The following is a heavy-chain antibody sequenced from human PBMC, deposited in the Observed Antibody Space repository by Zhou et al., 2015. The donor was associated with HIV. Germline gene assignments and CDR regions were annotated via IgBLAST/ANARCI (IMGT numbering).Heavy chain of an antibody. CDR1: GGTFSSYT. Sequence: QVQLVQSGAEVKKPGSSVKVSCKASGGTFSSYTISWVRQAPGQGLEWMGRIIPILGIANYAQKFQGRVTITADKSTSTAYMELSSLRSEDTAVCYCARSSGYSYGYGIDYWGQGTLVTVSS. J-gene: IGHJ4*02. CDR2: IIPILGIA. CDR3: ARSSGYSYGYGIDY. D-gene: IGHD5-18*01. V-gene: IGHV1-69*02.